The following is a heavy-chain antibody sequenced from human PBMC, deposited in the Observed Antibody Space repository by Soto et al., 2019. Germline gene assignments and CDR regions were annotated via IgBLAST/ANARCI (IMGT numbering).Heavy chain of an antibody. J-gene: IGHJ6*02. CDR1: GFTFSNAW. CDR3: TTPLAAAGTGYYYYYGMDV. D-gene: IGHD6-13*01. Sequence: GGSLRLSCAASGFTFSNAWMNWVRQAPGKGLEWVGRIKSKTDGGTTDYAAPVKGRFTISRDDSKNTLYLQMNSLKTEDTAVYYCTTPLAAAGTGYYYYYGMDVWGQGTTVTVSS. CDR2: IKSKTDGGTT. V-gene: IGHV3-15*07.